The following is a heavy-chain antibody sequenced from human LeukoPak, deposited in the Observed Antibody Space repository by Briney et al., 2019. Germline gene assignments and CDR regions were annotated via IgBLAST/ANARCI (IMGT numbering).Heavy chain of an antibody. J-gene: IGHJ6*03. Sequence: ASVKVSCKASGYTFIDYHLHWVRQAPGQGLEWMGRINPKSGGTNYAQKFQGRVTMTRDTSIGTAYMELSSLRSDDTAVCFCVRDIDYYDSSGFGGGYYYYYYMDVWGRGTTVTVSS. D-gene: IGHD3-22*01. CDR3: VRDIDYYDSSGFGGGYYYYYYMDV. V-gene: IGHV1-2*06. CDR2: INPKSGGT. CDR1: GYTFIDYH.